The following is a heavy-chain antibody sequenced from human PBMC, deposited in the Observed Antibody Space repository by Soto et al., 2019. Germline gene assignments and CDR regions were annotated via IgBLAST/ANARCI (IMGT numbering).Heavy chain of an antibody. D-gene: IGHD5-18*01. CDR2: IYYSGSN. V-gene: IGHV4-59*01. J-gene: IGHJ6*02. Sequence: PSETLSLTCTVSGGSISSYYWSWIRQPPGKGLEWIGYIYYSGSNNYNPSLKSRVTISVDTSKNQFSLKLSSVTAADTAVYYCARVKSGYSYGSYYYYGMDVWAQGTTVT. CDR1: GGSISSYY. CDR3: ARVKSGYSYGSYYYYGMDV.